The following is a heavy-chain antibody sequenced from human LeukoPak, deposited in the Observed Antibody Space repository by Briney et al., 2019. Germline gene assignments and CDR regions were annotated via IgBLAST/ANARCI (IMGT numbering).Heavy chain of an antibody. CDR3: ARDGVVVVPAATHYYYYGMDV. D-gene: IGHD2-2*01. J-gene: IGHJ6*02. Sequence: ASVKVSCKASGYTFTSYGISWVRPAPGQGLEWMGWISAYNGNTNYAQKLQGRVTMTTDTSTSTAYMELRSLRSDDTAVYYCARDGVVVVPAATHYYYYGMDVWGQGTTVTVSS. V-gene: IGHV1-18*01. CDR1: GYTFTSYG. CDR2: ISAYNGNT.